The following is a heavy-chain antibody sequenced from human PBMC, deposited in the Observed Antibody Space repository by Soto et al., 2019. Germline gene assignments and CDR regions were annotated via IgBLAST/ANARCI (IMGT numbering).Heavy chain of an antibody. CDR1: GYSFSSYL. Sequence: PGESQKISCKGSGYSFSSYLIGWVRQMPGKGLEWMGIIYPGDSDTRYSPSFQGQVTISADKSISTAYLQWSSLKASDTAMYYCASPGGAAAGTGKYYYYGMDVWGQGTTVTVSS. CDR2: IYPGDSDT. J-gene: IGHJ6*02. V-gene: IGHV5-51*01. CDR3: ASPGGAAAGTGKYYYYGMDV. D-gene: IGHD6-13*01.